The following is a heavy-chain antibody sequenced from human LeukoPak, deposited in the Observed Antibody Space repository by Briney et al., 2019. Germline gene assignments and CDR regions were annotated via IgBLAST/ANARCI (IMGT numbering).Heavy chain of an antibody. D-gene: IGHD3-10*01. CDR2: IYYSGST. CDR1: GXSISSSSYY. Sequence: SETLSLTCTVSGXSISSSSYYWGWIRQPPGKGLEWIGSIYYSGSTYYNPSLRSRVTISVDTSKNQFSLKLSSVTAADTAVYYCARLRPPRYYGSGTYYGLYYFDYWGQGTLVTVSS. J-gene: IGHJ4*02. V-gene: IGHV4-39*01. CDR3: ARLRPPRYYGSGTYYGLYYFDY.